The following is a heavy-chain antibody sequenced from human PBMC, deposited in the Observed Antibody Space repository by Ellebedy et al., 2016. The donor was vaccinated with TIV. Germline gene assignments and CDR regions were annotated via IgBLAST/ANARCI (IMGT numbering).Heavy chain of an antibody. V-gene: IGHV1-2*02. CDR2: INPDRGGT. D-gene: IGHD4/OR15-4a*01. CDR1: GYFFTAYY. Sequence: ASVKVSCKTSGYFFTAYYIHWVRQAPGQGLEWMGWINPDRGGTNLPQKFQGRVTMTRDHTDNTAYMELTRLQSDDTAVCYCARVLRATSGMDVWGQGTTVIVS. J-gene: IGHJ6*02. CDR3: ARVLRATSGMDV.